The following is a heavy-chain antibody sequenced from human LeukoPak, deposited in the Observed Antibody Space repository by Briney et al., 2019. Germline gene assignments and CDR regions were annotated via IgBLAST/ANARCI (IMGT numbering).Heavy chain of an antibody. Sequence: ASETLSLTCTVSGYSISSGYYWGWIRQPPGKGLEWIGSIYYSGSTYYNPSLKSRVTISVDTSKNQFSLKLSSVSAADTAVYYCARASSGWGFYWGQGTLVTVSS. J-gene: IGHJ4*02. CDR2: IYYSGST. CDR1: GYSISSGYY. CDR3: ARASSGWGFY. V-gene: IGHV4-38-2*02. D-gene: IGHD6-19*01.